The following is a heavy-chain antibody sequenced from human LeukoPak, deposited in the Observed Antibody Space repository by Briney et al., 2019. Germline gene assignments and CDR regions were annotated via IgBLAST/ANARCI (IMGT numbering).Heavy chain of an antibody. CDR2: INAGNGNT. V-gene: IGHV1-3*01. Sequence: ASVKVSCTASGYTFTSYAMHWVRQAPGQRLEWMGWINAGNGNTKYSQKFQGRVTITRDTSASTAYMELSSLRSEDTAVYYCARDSLGSGWYFYGMDVWGRGTTVTVSS. D-gene: IGHD6-19*01. CDR1: GYTFTSYA. CDR3: ARDSLGSGWYFYGMDV. J-gene: IGHJ6*02.